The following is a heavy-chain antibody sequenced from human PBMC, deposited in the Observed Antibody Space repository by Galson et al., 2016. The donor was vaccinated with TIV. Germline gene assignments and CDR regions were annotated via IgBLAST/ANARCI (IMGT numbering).Heavy chain of an antibody. CDR3: ARQYDFGDYRVDAFDI. CDR1: GYSFTSQW. CDR2: VNPGGSTI. J-gene: IGHJ3*02. V-gene: IGHV5-51*03. Sequence: QSGAEVKKPGESLKISCKASGYSFTSQWIAWVRQVPGKGLEWVGVVNPGGSTIRYSPSFQGQVTISSDKSISTAYLQWISLRASDTATYYCARQYDFGDYRVDAFDIWGQGTVVIVSS. D-gene: IGHD4-17*01.